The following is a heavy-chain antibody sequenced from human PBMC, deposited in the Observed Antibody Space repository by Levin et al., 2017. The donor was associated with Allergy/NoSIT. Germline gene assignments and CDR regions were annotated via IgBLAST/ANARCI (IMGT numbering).Heavy chain of an antibody. CDR3: ARDKGYGMDV. V-gene: IGHV3-11*01. CDR2: ISGSGITI. CDR1: GFTFSDYY. Sequence: PGGSLRLSCAASGFTFSDYYMNWIRQAPGKGLEWVSYISGSGITIYYADSVKGRFTTSRDNAKNSLYLQMNSLRAEDTAVYYCARDKGYGMDVWGQGTTVTVSS. J-gene: IGHJ6*02.